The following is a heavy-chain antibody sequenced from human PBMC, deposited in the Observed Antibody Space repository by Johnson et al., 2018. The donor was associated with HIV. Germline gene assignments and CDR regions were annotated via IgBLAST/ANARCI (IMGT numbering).Heavy chain of an antibody. CDR3: AKDLRLSSGQWLGQGGAFDI. CDR2: ISYDGSNK. D-gene: IGHD6-19*01. J-gene: IGHJ3*02. Sequence: QVQLVESGGGVVQPGRSLRLSCAASGFTFSSYGMHWVRQAPGKGLEWVAVISYDGSNKYYADSVKGRFTISRDNAKKSLYLQMDSLRTEDTALYYCAKDLRLSSGQWLGQGGAFDIWGQGTMVTVSS. V-gene: IGHV3-30*18. CDR1: GFTFSSYG.